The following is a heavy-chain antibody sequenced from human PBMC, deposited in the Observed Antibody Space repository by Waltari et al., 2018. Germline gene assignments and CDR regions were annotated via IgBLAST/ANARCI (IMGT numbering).Heavy chain of an antibody. J-gene: IGHJ4*02. V-gene: IGHV3-30*04. CDR2: ISYDGRNK. D-gene: IGHD2-15*01. Sequence: QVQLVESGGGVVQPGRSLRLSCAASGFTFSSYAMHWVRQAPGKGRNGVEGISYDGRNKDYAEAVKGRFTIPRDNSKNTLYLQMNSLRAEDTAVYYCARDSSPLAAYFDYWGQGTLVTVSS. CDR3: ARDSSPLAAYFDY. CDR1: GFTFSSYA.